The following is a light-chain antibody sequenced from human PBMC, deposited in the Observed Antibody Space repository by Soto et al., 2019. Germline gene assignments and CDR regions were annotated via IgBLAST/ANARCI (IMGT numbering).Light chain of an antibody. CDR1: ETVRTF. Sequence: EVVLTQSPATLSLSPGERATLSCRARETVRTFVDWYQQKPGQAPSLLICGASNRANGIPARFSGSGSGTDYTLTISSLEAEDFAVYYCKHHDNLSYILGQGTKLEIK. CDR2: GAS. V-gene: IGKV3-11*01. CDR3: KHHDNLSYI. J-gene: IGKJ2*01.